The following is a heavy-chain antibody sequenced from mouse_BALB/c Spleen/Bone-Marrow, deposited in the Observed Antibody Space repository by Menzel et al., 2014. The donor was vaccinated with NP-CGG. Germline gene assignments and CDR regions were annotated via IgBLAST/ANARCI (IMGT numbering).Heavy chain of an antibody. V-gene: IGHV1S22*01. CDR1: GYTFTSYW. CDR3: TSLRLPY. J-gene: IGHJ3*01. Sequence: LQQSGSELVRPGASVKLSCKASGYTFTSYWMHWVKQRPGQGLEWIGNIYPGSGSTNYDEKFKSKATPTVDASSSTAYMQLSSLTSEDSAVYYCTSLRLPYWGQGTLVTVSA. CDR2: IYPGSGST. D-gene: IGHD1-2*01.